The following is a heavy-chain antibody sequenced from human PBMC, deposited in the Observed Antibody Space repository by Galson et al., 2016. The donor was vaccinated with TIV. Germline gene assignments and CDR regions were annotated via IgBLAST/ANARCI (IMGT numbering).Heavy chain of an antibody. CDR1: GYSFVNYD. J-gene: IGHJ1*01. Sequence: SVKVSCKASGYSFVNYDINWVRQAPGRGLQWMGWMSPKSENTGYAQDFQGRVTMTRNTSINTAYLELSSLTYEDTALYYCARSGLLGPGRRYFELWGQGTLVTVSS. V-gene: IGHV1-8*01. D-gene: IGHD1-14*01. CDR2: MSPKSENT. CDR3: ARSGLLGPGRRYFEL.